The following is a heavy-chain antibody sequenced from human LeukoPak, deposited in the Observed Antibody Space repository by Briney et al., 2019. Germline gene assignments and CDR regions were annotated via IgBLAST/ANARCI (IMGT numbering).Heavy chain of an antibody. J-gene: IGHJ6*02. D-gene: IGHD3-22*01. Sequence: GASVKVSCTASGYTFTSYGISWVRQAPGQGLEWMGWISAYNGNTNYAQKLQGRVTMTTDTSTSTAYMELRSLRSDDTAVYYCARGGYDSSGPSWAPLYYGMDVWGQGTTVTVSS. CDR2: ISAYNGNT. V-gene: IGHV1-18*01. CDR1: GYTFTSYG. CDR3: ARGGYDSSGPSWAPLYYGMDV.